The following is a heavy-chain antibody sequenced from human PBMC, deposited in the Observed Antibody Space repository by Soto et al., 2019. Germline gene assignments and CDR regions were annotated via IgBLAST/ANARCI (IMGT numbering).Heavy chain of an antibody. Sequence: SVKVSCKASGGTFSSYAISWVRQAPGQGLEWMGGIIPIFGTANYAQKFQGRVTITADKSTSTAYMELSSLRSEDTAVYYCARVHLGVQAAMTFDYWGQGTLVTVSS. CDR1: GGTFSSYA. CDR3: ARVHLGVQAAMTFDY. D-gene: IGHD2-2*01. CDR2: IIPIFGTA. J-gene: IGHJ4*02. V-gene: IGHV1-69*06.